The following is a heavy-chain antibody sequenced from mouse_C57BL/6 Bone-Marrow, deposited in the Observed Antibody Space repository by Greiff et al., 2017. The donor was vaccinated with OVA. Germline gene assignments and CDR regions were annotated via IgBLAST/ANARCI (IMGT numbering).Heavy chain of an antibody. CDR1: GFTFSDAW. CDR2: IRNKANNHAT. CDR3: TGQLRPYYFDY. V-gene: IGHV6-6*01. D-gene: IGHD3-2*02. J-gene: IGHJ2*01. Sequence: EVKLMESGGGLVQPGGSMKLSCAASGFTFSDAWMDWVRQSPEKGLEWVAEIRNKANNHATYYAESVKGRFTISRDDSKSSVYLQMNSLRAEDTGIYYCTGQLRPYYFDYWGQGTTLTVSS.